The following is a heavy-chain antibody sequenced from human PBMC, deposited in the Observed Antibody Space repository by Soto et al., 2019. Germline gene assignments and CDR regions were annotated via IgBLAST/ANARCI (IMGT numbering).Heavy chain of an antibody. CDR2: IFSNDEK. J-gene: IGHJ4*02. D-gene: IGHD6-13*01. CDR1: GFSLSNARMG. Sequence: QVTLKQSGPVLVKPTETLTLTCTVSGFSLSNARMGVSWIRQPPGKALEWLAHIFSNDEKSYSTSLKSRLTLSKDTSKTQVVLTMTNMDPVDTATYYCARIYSSSWYGYYFDYWGQGTLVTVSS. CDR3: ARIYSSSWYGYYFDY. V-gene: IGHV2-26*01.